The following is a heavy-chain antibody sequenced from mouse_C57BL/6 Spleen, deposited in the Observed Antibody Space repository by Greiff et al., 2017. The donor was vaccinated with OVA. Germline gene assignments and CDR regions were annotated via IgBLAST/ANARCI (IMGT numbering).Heavy chain of an antibody. CDR2: INPNYGTT. CDR1: GYSFTDYN. V-gene: IGHV1-39*01. Sequence: EVKLVESGPELVKPGASVKISCKASGYSFTDYNMNWVKQSNGKSLEWIGVINPNYGTTSYNQKFKGKATLTVDQSSSTAYMQLNSLTSEDSAVYYCARSGSTAQATWFAYWGQGTLVTVSA. J-gene: IGHJ3*01. D-gene: IGHD3-2*02. CDR3: ARSGSTAQATWFAY.